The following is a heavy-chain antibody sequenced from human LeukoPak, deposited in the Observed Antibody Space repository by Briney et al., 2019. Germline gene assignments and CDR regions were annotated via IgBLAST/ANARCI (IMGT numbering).Heavy chain of an antibody. CDR1: GYTFTSYD. V-gene: IGHV1-8*01. J-gene: IGHJ4*02. Sequence: ASVKVSCKASGYTFTSYDINWVRQATGQGLEWMGWMNPNSGNTGYAQKFQGRVTMTRNTSISTAYMELSSLRSEDTAVYYCARIPTDYGDYGGDCWGQGTLVTVSS. CDR3: ARIPTDYGDYGGDC. D-gene: IGHD4-17*01. CDR2: MNPNSGNT.